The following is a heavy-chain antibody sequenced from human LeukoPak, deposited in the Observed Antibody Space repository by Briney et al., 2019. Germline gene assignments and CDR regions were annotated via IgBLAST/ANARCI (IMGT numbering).Heavy chain of an antibody. CDR3: ARDGTIVGACDY. CDR2: INEDGSET. Sequence: GGSLRLSCSASGFTFSTYWMSWVRQAPGKGLEWVANINEDGSETYSLDSVRGRFTISRDNAENSLYLQMNSLRAEDTAVYYCARDGTIVGACDYWGQGTLVTVSS. D-gene: IGHD1-26*01. CDR1: GFTFSTYW. V-gene: IGHV3-7*01. J-gene: IGHJ4*02.